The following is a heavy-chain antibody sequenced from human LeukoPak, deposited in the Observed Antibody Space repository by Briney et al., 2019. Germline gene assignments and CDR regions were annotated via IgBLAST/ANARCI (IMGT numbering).Heavy chain of an antibody. J-gene: IGHJ6*03. CDR3: ARGPVLLEWLVDYYMDV. D-gene: IGHD3-3*01. CDR1: GFTFSSYE. V-gene: IGHV3-48*03. Sequence: GSLRLSCAASGFTFSSYEMNWVRQAPGKGLEWVSYISSSGSTIYYADSVKGRFTISRDNAKNSLYLQMNSLRAEDTAVYYCARGPVLLEWLVDYYMDVWGKGTTVTVSS. CDR2: ISSSGSTI.